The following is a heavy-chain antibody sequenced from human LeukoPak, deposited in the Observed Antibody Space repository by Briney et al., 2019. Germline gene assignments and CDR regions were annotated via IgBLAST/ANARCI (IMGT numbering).Heavy chain of an antibody. D-gene: IGHD6-19*01. V-gene: IGHV3-23*01. Sequence: PGGSLGLSCAASGFTFSSYAMSWVRQAPGKGLEWVSATSGSGGSTYYADSVKGRFTISRDNSKNTLYLQMNSLRAEDTAVYYCAKDVAYSSGWYLFWGQGTLVTVSS. CDR1: GFTFSSYA. J-gene: IGHJ4*02. CDR2: TSGSGGST. CDR3: AKDVAYSSGWYLF.